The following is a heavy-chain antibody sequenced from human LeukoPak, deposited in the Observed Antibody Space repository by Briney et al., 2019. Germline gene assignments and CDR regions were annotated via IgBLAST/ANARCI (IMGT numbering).Heavy chain of an antibody. Sequence: VGSLRLSCAASGFTFSSYWMSWVRQAPGKGLEWVANIKRDGSEKYYLDSVKGRFTISRDNSRDSLYLQMTSLRDDDTSVYYCARDASALYWGRGTPVTVSS. CDR1: GFTFSSYW. J-gene: IGHJ4*02. CDR2: IKRDGSEK. CDR3: ARDASALY. D-gene: IGHD6-19*01. V-gene: IGHV3-7*01.